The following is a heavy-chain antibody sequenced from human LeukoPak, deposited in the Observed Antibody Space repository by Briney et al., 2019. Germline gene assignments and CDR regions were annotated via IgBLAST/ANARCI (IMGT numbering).Heavy chain of an antibody. CDR2: IYYSGST. V-gene: IGHV4-59*01. Sequence: TSETLSLTCAVYGGSFSGYYWSWIRQPPGKGLEWIGYIYYSGSTNYNPSLKSRVTISVDTSKNQFSLKLSSVTAADTAVYYCARGGSGSDAFDIWGQGTMVTVSS. CDR3: ARGGSGSDAFDI. CDR1: GGSFSGYY. D-gene: IGHD3-22*01. J-gene: IGHJ3*02.